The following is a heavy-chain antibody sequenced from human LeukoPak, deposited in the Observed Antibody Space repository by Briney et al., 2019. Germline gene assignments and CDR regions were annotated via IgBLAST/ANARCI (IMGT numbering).Heavy chain of an antibody. CDR3: ARDGYSSGYFDF. D-gene: IGHD3-22*01. Sequence: GGSLRLSCAASGFTFSSYSMNWVRQAPGKGLEWVSSISSSSYIYYADSVKGRFTISTDNSRNTLYLQMNSLRAEDTAVYYCARDGYSSGYFDFWGQGTLVTVSS. V-gene: IGHV3-21*04. CDR2: ISSSSYI. J-gene: IGHJ5*01. CDR1: GFTFSSYS.